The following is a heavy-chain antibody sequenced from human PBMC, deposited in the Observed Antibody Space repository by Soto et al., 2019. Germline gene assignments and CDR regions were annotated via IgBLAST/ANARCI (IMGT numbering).Heavy chain of an antibody. V-gene: IGHV3-23*01. CDR3: AFKGTFHSHY. CDR1: GFTFSGYA. D-gene: IGHD3-10*01. Sequence: GRSLRLSCAGSGFTFSGYAMTWVRKAPAKGLEWVSVIRTSGNRPDYADAGKGRFTISRDNSQNMLYLQMNRLRVEDTAIYYCAFKGTFHSHYWGHGTRVTVSS. J-gene: IGHJ4*01. CDR2: IRTSGNRP.